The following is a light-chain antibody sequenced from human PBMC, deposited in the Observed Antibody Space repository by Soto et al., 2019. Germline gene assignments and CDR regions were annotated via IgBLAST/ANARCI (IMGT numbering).Light chain of an antibody. CDR3: QSYDSSLSGGV. CDR1: SSNIGAGYD. CDR2: GNS. V-gene: IGLV1-40*01. Sequence: QSVLTQPPSVSGAPGQRVTISCTGSSSNIGAGYDVHWYQQLPGTAPKLLIYGNSNRPSGVHDRLSGSKSGTSASLTITGLQAEDEADYYCQSYDSSLSGGVFGGGTTLTVL. J-gene: IGLJ2*01.